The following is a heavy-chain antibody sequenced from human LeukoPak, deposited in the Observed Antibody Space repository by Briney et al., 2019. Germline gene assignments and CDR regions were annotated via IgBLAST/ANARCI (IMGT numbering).Heavy chain of an antibody. CDR2: INSDGSST. D-gene: IGHD5-24*01. CDR1: GFTFSSYW. Sequence: GGSLRLSCAASGFTFSSYWMHWVRQAPGKGRVWVSRINSDGSSTSYADSVKGRFTISRDNAKNTLYLQMNSLRGEDTAVYYCASRDGYTFDYWGQGTLVTASS. V-gene: IGHV3-74*01. J-gene: IGHJ4*02. CDR3: ASRDGYTFDY.